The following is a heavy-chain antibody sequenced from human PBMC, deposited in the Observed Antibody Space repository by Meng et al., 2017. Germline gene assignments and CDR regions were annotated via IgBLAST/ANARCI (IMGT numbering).Heavy chain of an antibody. CDR1: GGTFSSYA. V-gene: IGHV1-69*05. D-gene: IGHD6-19*01. CDR2: IIPIFGTA. J-gene: IGHJ3*02. CDR3: ARAVSSGWSRFAFDI. Sequence: SVKVSCKASGGTFSSYAISWVRQAPGQGLEWMGGIIPIFGTANYAQKFQGRVTITTDESTSTAYMELSRLRSDDTAVYYCARAVSSGWSRFAFDIWGQGTMVTVSS.